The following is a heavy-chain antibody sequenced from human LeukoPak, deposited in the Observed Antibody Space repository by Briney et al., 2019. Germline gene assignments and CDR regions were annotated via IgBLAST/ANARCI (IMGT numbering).Heavy chain of an antibody. CDR1: GFTFSSYD. CDR3: AKDLTVTDDN. Sequence: GGSLRLSCAASGFTFSSYDMHWVRQAPGKGLEWVAFIQYDGSNKYYAESVKGRFTISRDNSKNTLYLQMNSLRVEDTAVYYCAKDLTVTDDNWGQGTLVTVSS. D-gene: IGHD4-11*01. V-gene: IGHV3-30*02. J-gene: IGHJ4*02. CDR2: IQYDGSNK.